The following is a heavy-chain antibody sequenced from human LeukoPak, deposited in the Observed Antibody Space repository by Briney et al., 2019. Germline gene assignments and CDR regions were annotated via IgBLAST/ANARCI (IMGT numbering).Heavy chain of an antibody. D-gene: IGHD6-19*01. CDR3: ARGQQWLVLGGDYMDV. J-gene: IGHJ6*03. V-gene: IGHV3-48*03. CDR1: GFTFSIYE. CDR2: SSSGSTI. Sequence: GGSLRLSCAASGFTFSIYEMNWVRQAPGKGLEWVSSSSGSTIYYADSVKGRFTVSRDNAKNSLYLQMNSLRAEDTALYYCARGQQWLVLGGDYMDVWGKGTTVTVSS.